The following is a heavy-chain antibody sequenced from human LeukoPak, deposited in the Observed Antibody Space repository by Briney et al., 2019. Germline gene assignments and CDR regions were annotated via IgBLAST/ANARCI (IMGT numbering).Heavy chain of an antibody. CDR3: ARDPYYYGSVLDYGMDV. V-gene: IGHV3-33*01. CDR1: GFTFSSYG. CDR2: IWYDGSNK. D-gene: IGHD3-10*01. J-gene: IGHJ6*02. Sequence: GRSLRLSCAASGFTFSSYGMHLVRQAPGKGLDGVAVIWYDGSNKYYADSVKGRSTISRDNSKNTLYLQMNRLRAEDTAVYYCARDPYYYGSVLDYGMDVWGQGTTVTVSS.